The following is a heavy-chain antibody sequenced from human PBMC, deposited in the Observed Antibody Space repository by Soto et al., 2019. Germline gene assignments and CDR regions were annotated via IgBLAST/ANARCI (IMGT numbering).Heavy chain of an antibody. CDR2: IYYSGST. J-gene: IGHJ4*02. CDR3: ARLSDRTRSGSYFDY. CDR1: GGSISSSSYY. V-gene: IGHV4-39*01. Sequence: SETLSLTCTVSGGSISSSSYYWGWIRQPPGKGLEWIGSIYYSGSTYYNPSLKSRVTISVDTSKNQFSLKLSSVTAADTAVYYCARLSDRTRSGSYFDYWGQGTLVTVSS. D-gene: IGHD1-26*01.